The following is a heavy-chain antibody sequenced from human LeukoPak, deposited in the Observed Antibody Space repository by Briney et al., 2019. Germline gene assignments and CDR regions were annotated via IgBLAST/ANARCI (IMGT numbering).Heavy chain of an antibody. Sequence: PGGSLRLSCAASGFTFSNYGMHWVRQLPGNGLEWVSVISNDGVNTYQADSVKGRFTISRDNSKNTLYLQMNSLRAEDTAVYYCAKDRNYDFNVDAFDIWGQGTMVTVSS. CDR3: AKDRNYDFNVDAFDI. J-gene: IGHJ3*02. CDR2: ISNDGVNT. CDR1: GFTFSNYG. V-gene: IGHV3-33*05. D-gene: IGHD3-3*01.